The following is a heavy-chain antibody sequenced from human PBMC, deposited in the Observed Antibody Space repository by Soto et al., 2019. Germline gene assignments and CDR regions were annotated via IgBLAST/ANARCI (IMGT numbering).Heavy chain of an antibody. V-gene: IGHV4-39*01. J-gene: IGHJ3*02. CDR3: ARVGDCSGGSCMDAFDI. Sequence: QLQLQESGPGLVKPSETLSLTCTVSGGSISSSSYYWGWIRQPPGKGLEWIGSIYYSGSTYYNPSLKRRVTISVDTSKNQVSLKRSSVTAADTAVYYCARVGDCSGGSCMDAFDIWGQGTMVTVSS. CDR2: IYYSGST. CDR1: GGSISSSSYY. D-gene: IGHD2-15*01.